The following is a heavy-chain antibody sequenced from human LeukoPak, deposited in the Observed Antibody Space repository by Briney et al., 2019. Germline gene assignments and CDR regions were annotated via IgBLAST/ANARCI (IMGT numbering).Heavy chain of an antibody. V-gene: IGHV3-21*01. CDR3: ARARGRRDGFNFDY. Sequence: PGGSLRLSCAASGFTFSSYSMNWVRQAPGKGLEWVSSISSSSSYIYYADSVRGRFTISRDNAKNSLYLQMNSLRAEDTAVYYCARARGRRDGFNFDYWGQGTLVTVSS. D-gene: IGHD5-24*01. CDR1: GFTFSSYS. CDR2: ISSSSSYI. J-gene: IGHJ4*02.